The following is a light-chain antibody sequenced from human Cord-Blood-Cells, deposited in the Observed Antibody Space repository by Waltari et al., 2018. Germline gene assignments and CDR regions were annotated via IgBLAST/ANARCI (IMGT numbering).Light chain of an antibody. J-gene: IGKJ1*01. CDR3: QQANSFPT. Sequence: IQMPPPPSSVSACVAIRITLTCRSSHGISSWLAWYQQKPGKAPKLLIYAASSLQSGVPSRFSGSGSGTDFTLTISSLQPEYFATYYCQQANSFPTFGQGTKVEIK. CDR2: AAS. CDR1: HGISSW. V-gene: IGKV1-12*01.